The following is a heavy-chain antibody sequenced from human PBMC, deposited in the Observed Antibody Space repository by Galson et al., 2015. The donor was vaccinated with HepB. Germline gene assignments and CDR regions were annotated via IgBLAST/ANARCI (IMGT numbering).Heavy chain of an antibody. Sequence: LRPSCAGSGFIFRHHAMAWIRQAPGKGLEWVSGINGRGSTRSYSDAVKGRFSISRDNSKDTVFLQMDNLRAEDTAVYYCVKEGSWFGGDWFDPWGQGALVTVS. J-gene: IGHJ5*02. V-gene: IGHV3-23*01. CDR1: GFIFRHHA. D-gene: IGHD3-16*01. CDR3: VKEGSWFGGDWFDP. CDR2: INGRGSTR.